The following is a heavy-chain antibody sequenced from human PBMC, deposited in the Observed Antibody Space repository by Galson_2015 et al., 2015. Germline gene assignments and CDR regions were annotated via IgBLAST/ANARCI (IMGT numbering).Heavy chain of an antibody. CDR3: ARDEVYSSSPYYYYYGMDV. CDR2: TYYRSKWYN. Sequence: CAISGDSVSSNSAAWNWISQSPSRGLEWLGRTYYRSKWYNDYAVSVKSRITINPDTSKNQFSLQLNSVTPEDTAVYYCARDEVYSSSPYYYYYGMDVWGQGTTVTVSS. CDR1: GDSVSSNSAA. V-gene: IGHV6-1*01. J-gene: IGHJ6*02. D-gene: IGHD6-6*01.